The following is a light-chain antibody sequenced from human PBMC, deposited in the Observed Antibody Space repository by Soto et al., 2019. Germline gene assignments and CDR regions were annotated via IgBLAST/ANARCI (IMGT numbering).Light chain of an antibody. V-gene: IGKV1-9*01. CDR2: AAS. J-gene: IGKJ3*01. CDR3: QQLKNYPPEFP. CDR1: QAVSSY. Sequence: DIQLTQSPSFLSASVGDRVTITCRASQAVSSYLAWYQQKPGKAPKLLIYAASTLQSGVPSRFSGSESGTEFTLTISSLQPEDFATYYCQQLKNYPPEFPFGPGTTVDIK.